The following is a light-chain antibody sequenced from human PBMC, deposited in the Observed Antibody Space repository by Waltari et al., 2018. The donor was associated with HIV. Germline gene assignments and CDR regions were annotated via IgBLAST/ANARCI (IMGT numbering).Light chain of an antibody. CDR3: MQALQTPWT. Sequence: DIVMTQSPLSLPVTPGEPASISCRSSQSLLQSNGYNYLGWYLQKPGQSPQLLIYLGSNRASGVPDRCSGSASGTDFTLKISRVEADDVGVYYCMQALQTPWTFGPGTKVEIK. CDR1: QSLLQSNGYNY. CDR2: LGS. J-gene: IGKJ1*01. V-gene: IGKV2-28*01.